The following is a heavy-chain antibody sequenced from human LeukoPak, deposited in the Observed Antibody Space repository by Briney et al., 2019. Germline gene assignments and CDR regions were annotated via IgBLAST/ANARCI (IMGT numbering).Heavy chain of an antibody. CDR1: GFTFSSYA. Sequence: GRSLRLSCAASGFTFSSYAMHWVRQAPGKGLEWVAVISYDGSNKYYADSVKGRFTISRDNSKNTLYLQMNSLRAEDTAVYYCASAAYSSGWYGFDYWGQGTLVTVSS. V-gene: IGHV3-30-3*01. J-gene: IGHJ4*02. D-gene: IGHD6-19*01. CDR3: ASAAYSSGWYGFDY. CDR2: ISYDGSNK.